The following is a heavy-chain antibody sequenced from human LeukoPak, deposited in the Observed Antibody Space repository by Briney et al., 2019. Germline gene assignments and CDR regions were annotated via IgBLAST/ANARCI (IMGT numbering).Heavy chain of an antibody. CDR2: IYHRGSA. V-gene: IGHV4-59*01. CDR1: GGSISTYY. Sequence: SETLSLTCTVSGGSISTYYWSWIRQPPGKGLEWIGYIYHRGSANYNPSLKSRVAISLDTSRNQFSLKLTSVTAADTAVYYCARAGGYYSSGNYLGYWGQGTLVTVSS. D-gene: IGHD3-10*01. CDR3: ARAGGYYSSGNYLGY. J-gene: IGHJ4*02.